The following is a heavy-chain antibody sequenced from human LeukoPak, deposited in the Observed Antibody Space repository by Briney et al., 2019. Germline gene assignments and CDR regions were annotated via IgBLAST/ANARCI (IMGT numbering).Heavy chain of an antibody. D-gene: IGHD3-10*01. CDR2: IYHSGST. V-gene: IGHV4-30-2*01. CDR3: ARQAVGRPYGSGSYYND. J-gene: IGHJ4*02. Sequence: PSQTLSLTCAVSGGSISSGGYSWSWIRQPPGKGLEWIGYIYHSGSTYYNPSLKSRVTISVDRSKNQFSLKLSSVTAADTAVYYCARQAVGRPYGSGSYYNDWGQGTLVTVSS. CDR1: GGSISSGGYS.